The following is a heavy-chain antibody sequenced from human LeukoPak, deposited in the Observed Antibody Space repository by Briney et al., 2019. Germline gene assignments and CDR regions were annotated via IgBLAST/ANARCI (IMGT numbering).Heavy chain of an antibody. CDR3: ARDENSSGWSDY. CDR2: IYCSGST. V-gene: IGHV4-39*07. J-gene: IGHJ4*02. D-gene: IGHD6-13*01. Sequence: PSETLSLTCTVSGGSISSSSYYWGWIRQPPGKGLEWIGSIYCSGSTYYNPSLKSRVTISVDTSKNQFSLKLSSVTAADTAVYYCARDENSSGWSDYWGQGTLVTVSS. CDR1: GGSISSSSYY.